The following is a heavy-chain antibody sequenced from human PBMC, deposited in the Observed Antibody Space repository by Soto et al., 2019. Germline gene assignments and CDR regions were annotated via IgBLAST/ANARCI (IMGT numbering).Heavy chain of an antibody. Sequence: SETLSLTCTVSGGSISSYYWNWIRQPPGKGLEWIGYIYYSGSTNYNASLQSRVTISVDRSKNQFSLKLSSVTAADTAVYYCAKSDYDINWFDPWGQGILVTVS. CDR2: IYYSGST. J-gene: IGHJ5*02. V-gene: IGHV4-59*01. CDR3: AKSDYDINWFDP. D-gene: IGHD3-9*01. CDR1: GGSISSYY.